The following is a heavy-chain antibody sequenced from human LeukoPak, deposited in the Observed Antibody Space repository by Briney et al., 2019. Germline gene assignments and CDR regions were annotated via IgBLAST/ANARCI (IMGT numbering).Heavy chain of an antibody. D-gene: IGHD2-15*01. V-gene: IGHV1-2*06. CDR1: GYTFSGSY. CDR2: INPNSGDT. Sequence: ASVKVSCKTSGYTFSGSYIHWVRQAPGQGLEWMGRINPNSGDTNYAQKFQGRVTMTRDTSISTAYMELSRLRSDDTAVYYCARPRYCSGGSCARPFDYWGQGTLVTVSS. J-gene: IGHJ4*02. CDR3: ARPRYCSGGSCARPFDY.